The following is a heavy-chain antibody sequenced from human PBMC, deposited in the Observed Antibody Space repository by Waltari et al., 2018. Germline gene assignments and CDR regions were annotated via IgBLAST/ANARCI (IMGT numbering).Heavy chain of an antibody. CDR2: INHSGST. D-gene: IGHD1-26*01. CDR1: AGSFSGYY. J-gene: IGHJ3*02. V-gene: IGHV4-34*01. CDR3: ARGMAYSGSYSPRVIRAPRGEAFDI. Sequence: QVQLQQWGAGLLKPSETLSLTCAVYAGSFSGYYWSWIRQPPGKGTEWIGEINHSGSTNYNPSLKSRVTISVDTSKNQFSLKLSSVTAADTAVYYCARGMAYSGSYSPRVIRAPRGEAFDIWGQGTMVTVSS.